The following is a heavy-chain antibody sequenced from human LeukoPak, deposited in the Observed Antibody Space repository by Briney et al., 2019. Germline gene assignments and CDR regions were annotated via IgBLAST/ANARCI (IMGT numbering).Heavy chain of an antibody. D-gene: IGHD6-13*01. CDR2: IYAGHSDT. CDR1: GYSFTSYW. Sequence: GESTKISCKGSGYSFTSYWIGWVRQMPGKGLEWMGIIYAGHSDTRYSPSFQGQVTISADKSISTAYLQWSSLKASDTAMYYCARRLSSSWGDPYYYYGMDVWGQGTTVTVSS. CDR3: ARRLSSSWGDPYYYYGMDV. J-gene: IGHJ6*02. V-gene: IGHV5-51*01.